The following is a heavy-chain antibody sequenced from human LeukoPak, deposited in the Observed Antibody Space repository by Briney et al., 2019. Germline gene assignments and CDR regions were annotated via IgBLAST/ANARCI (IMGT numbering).Heavy chain of an antibody. CDR2: IYSGGRT. D-gene: IGHD3-3*01. CDR1: GFTVNNNN. J-gene: IGHJ4*02. CDR3: AREADFWSGQFDY. V-gene: IGHV3-53*05. Sequence: GGSLRLSCAASGFTVNNNNMNWVRQAPGKGLEWISVIYSGGRTYYADSVEGRFTISRDNSKNTVFLQMNSLRADDTAVYYCAREADFWSGQFDYWGQGTLVTVSS.